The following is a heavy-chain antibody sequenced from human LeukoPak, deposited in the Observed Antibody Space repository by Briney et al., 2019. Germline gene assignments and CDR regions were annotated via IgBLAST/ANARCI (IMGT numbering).Heavy chain of an antibody. CDR2: INHSGST. J-gene: IGHJ4*02. Sequence: SETLSLTCAVYGGSFRGYYWSWIRQPPGKGLEWIGEINHSGSTNYNPSLKSRVTISVDTSKNQFSLKLSSVTAADTAVYSCARGRYGDYERYFDYWGQGTLVTLSS. CDR1: GGSFRGYY. D-gene: IGHD4-17*01. V-gene: IGHV4-34*01. CDR3: ARGRYGDYERYFDY.